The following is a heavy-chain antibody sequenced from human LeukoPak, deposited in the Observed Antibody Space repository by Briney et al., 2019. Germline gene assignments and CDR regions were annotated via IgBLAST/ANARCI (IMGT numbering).Heavy chain of an antibody. CDR2: IYYSGST. D-gene: IGHD6-6*01. Sequence: PSETLSLTCTVSGGSISSYYWSWIRQPPGKGLEWIGYIYYSGSTDYNPSLKSRVTMSVDTSKNQFSLKLSSVTAADTAVYYCARDRGYSSSLYYFDYWGQGTLVTVSS. V-gene: IGHV4-59*12. J-gene: IGHJ4*02. CDR3: ARDRGYSSSLYYFDY. CDR1: GGSISSYY.